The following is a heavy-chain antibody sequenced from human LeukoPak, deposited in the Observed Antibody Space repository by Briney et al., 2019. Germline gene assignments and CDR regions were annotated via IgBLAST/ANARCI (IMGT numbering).Heavy chain of an antibody. V-gene: IGHV4-61*02. Sequence: SETLSLTCTVSGGSISSGSYYCSWIRQPAGKGLEWLGRIYTSGSTNYNPSPKSRVTISVDTSKNQFSLKLSSVTAADTAVYYCARGQVSLYDFWSGYFDYWGQGTLVTVSS. CDR3: ARGQVSLYDFWSGYFDY. CDR1: GGSISSGSYY. CDR2: IYTSGST. J-gene: IGHJ4*02. D-gene: IGHD3-3*01.